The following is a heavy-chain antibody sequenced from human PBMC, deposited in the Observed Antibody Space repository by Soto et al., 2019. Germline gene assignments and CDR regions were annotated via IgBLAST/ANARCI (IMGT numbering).Heavy chain of an antibody. CDR2: ISWDGGST. CDR3: AKDIGGGYSGYDFPYYYGMDV. V-gene: IGHV3-43D*04. CDR1: GFTFDDYA. D-gene: IGHD5-12*01. Sequence: EVQLVESGGVVVQPGGSLRLSCAASGFTFDDYAMHWVRQAPGKGLEWVSLISWDGGSTYYADSVKGRFTISRDNSKNSLYLQRNSLRAEDTALYYCAKDIGGGYSGYDFPYYYGMDVWGQGTTVTVS. J-gene: IGHJ6*02.